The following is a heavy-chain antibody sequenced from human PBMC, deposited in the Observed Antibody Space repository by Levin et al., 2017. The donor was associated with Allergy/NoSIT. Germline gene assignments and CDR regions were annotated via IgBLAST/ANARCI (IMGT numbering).Heavy chain of an antibody. D-gene: IGHD2-8*02. V-gene: IGHV3-15*01. CDR1: GFTFTNAR. CDR2: IKSKTEGGTT. J-gene: IGHJ4*02. CDR3: TTFFWGSCTATGCHNDY. Sequence: GGSLRLSCAGSGFTFTNARVSWVRQAPGKGLEWVGRIKSKTEGGTTDYAAPAKGRFTISRDDSKNTLYLHMNSLKADDTAVYYCTTFFWGSCTATGCHNDYWGQGTLVTVSS.